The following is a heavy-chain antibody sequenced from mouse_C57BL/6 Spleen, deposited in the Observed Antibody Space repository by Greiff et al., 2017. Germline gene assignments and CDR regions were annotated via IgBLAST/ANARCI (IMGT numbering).Heavy chain of an antibody. D-gene: IGHD2-14*01. J-gene: IGHJ2*01. CDR3: ARDPSIGNYFDY. Sequence: EVKVVESGGGLVKPGGSLKLSCAASGFTFSSYAMSWVRQTPEKRLEWVATISDGGSYTYYPDNVKGRFTISRDNAKNNLYLQMSHLKSEDTAMYYCARDPSIGNYFDYWGQGTTLTVSS. V-gene: IGHV5-4*01. CDR1: GFTFSSYA. CDR2: ISDGGSYT.